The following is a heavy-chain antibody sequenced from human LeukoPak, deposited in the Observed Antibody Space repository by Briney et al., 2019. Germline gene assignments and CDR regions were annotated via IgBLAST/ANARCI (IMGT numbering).Heavy chain of an antibody. V-gene: IGHV3-72*01. CDR1: GFTFSDHH. CDR2: VRNKANTYTT. Sequence: GGSLRLSCAASGFTFSDHHMDWVRQAPGKGLEWVGRVRNKANTYTTNYAASVKGRFTISRDDPMNSLYLQMNSLKTEDTAVYYCARVWRGYYFDYWGQGTLVTVSS. D-gene: IGHD3-10*01. CDR3: ARVWRGYYFDY. J-gene: IGHJ4*02.